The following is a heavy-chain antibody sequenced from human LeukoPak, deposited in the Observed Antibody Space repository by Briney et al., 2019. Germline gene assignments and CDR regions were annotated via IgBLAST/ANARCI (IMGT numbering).Heavy chain of an antibody. V-gene: IGHV1-69*13. J-gene: IGHJ5*02. CDR2: IIPIFGTA. Sequence: SVKVSCKASGGTFSSYAISWVRQAPGQGLEWMGGIIPIFGTANYAQKFQGRVTITADESTSTAYMELSSLRSDDTAVYYCARNVLPTNRFDPWGQGTLVTVSS. D-gene: IGHD3-10*01. CDR3: ARNVLPTNRFDP. CDR1: GGTFSSYA.